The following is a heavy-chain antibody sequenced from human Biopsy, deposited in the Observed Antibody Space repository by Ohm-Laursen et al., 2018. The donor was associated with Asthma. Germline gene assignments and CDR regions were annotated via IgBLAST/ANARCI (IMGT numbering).Heavy chain of an antibody. V-gene: IGHV4-30-4*01. CDR3: ARASVAASSNWFDP. Sequence: TLSLTCIVSGASIKTDDHYWSWLRQPPGKGLEWFGFIHYSGSTSYNPSLKGGVTISVDTSKNQFSLKLSSVTAADTAVYYCARASVAASSNWFDPWGQGTPVTVSS. J-gene: IGHJ5*02. D-gene: IGHD6-19*01. CDR1: GASIKTDDHY. CDR2: IHYSGST.